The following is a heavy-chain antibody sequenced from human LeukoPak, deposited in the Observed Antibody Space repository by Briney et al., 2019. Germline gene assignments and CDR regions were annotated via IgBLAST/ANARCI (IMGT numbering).Heavy chain of an antibody. D-gene: IGHD4-17*01. CDR1: GFSFSTYI. CDR2: INSGGSVT. CDR3: VRDNDDYKDDDFVYAFDI. J-gene: IGHJ3*02. Sequence: GGSLRLSCAASGFSFSTYIMNWVRQAPGKGLEWVAIINSGGSVTYYADSVRGRFTISRDNAKNSLYLQMNSLKDEDTAVYYCVRDNDDYKDDDFVYAFDIWGQGTMVTVSS. V-gene: IGHV3-48*02.